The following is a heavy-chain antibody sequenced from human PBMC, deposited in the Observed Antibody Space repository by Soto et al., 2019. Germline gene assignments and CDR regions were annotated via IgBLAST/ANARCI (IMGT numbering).Heavy chain of an antibody. CDR1: GFTFSSYA. Sequence: EVQLLESGGGLVQPGGSLRLSCAASGFTFSSYAMSWVRQAPGKGLEWVSAISGSGGSTYYADSVKGRFTISRDNSKNPLYLQMNSLRAEDTAVYYCARSLRSSGWIDAFDIWGQGTMVTVSS. CDR3: ARSLRSSGWIDAFDI. CDR2: ISGSGGST. J-gene: IGHJ3*02. D-gene: IGHD6-19*01. V-gene: IGHV3-23*01.